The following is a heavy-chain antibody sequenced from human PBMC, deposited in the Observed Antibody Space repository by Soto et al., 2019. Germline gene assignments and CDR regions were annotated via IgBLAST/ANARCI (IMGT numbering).Heavy chain of an antibody. CDR3: AKGGGFSYGYVPH. CDR2: ISGSGGST. Sequence: DVQLLESGGGLVQPGGSLRLSCAASGFTFSSYAMSWVRQAPGKGLEWVSIISGSGGSTYYADSVKGRFTISRDNSKNTLYLQMNSLRAEDTAIYYCAKGGGFSYGYVPHWGQGTLVTVSS. D-gene: IGHD5-18*01. V-gene: IGHV3-23*01. J-gene: IGHJ4*02. CDR1: GFTFSSYA.